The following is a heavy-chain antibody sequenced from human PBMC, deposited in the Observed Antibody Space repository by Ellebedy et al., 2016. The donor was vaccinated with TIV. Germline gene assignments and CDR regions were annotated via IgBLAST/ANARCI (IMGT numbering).Heavy chain of an antibody. CDR2: ISYDGSTE. Sequence: GGSLRLXXAASGFTFISYAMHWVRQAPGKGLEWVAAISYDGSTEFYADSVEGRVTISRDDSKNTLYLQMNSLRGDDTAIYYCARAPPGSGPDYWGQGSLVSVCS. CDR1: GFTFISYA. J-gene: IGHJ4*02. CDR3: ARAPPGSGPDY. D-gene: IGHD6-19*01. V-gene: IGHV3-30-3*01.